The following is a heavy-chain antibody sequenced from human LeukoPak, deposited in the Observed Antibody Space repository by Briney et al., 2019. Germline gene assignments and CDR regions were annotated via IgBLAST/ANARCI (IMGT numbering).Heavy chain of an antibody. Sequence: ASVKVSCKASGYTFTNYVMHWVRQAPGQRLEWMGGINAGNGNTKYSQKFQGRVTFTRDTSASTAYMELSSLRSEDTAVYYCARETAMVKWDYWGQGTLVTVSS. CDR3: ARETAMVKWDY. CDR1: GYTFTNYV. CDR2: INAGNGNT. D-gene: IGHD5-18*01. V-gene: IGHV1-3*01. J-gene: IGHJ4*02.